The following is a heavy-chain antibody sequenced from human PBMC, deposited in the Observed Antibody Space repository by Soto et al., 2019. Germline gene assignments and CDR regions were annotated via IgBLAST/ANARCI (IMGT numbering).Heavy chain of an antibody. V-gene: IGHV3-66*01. CDR3: AREGIAAAGNWFDH. CDR1: GFTVSSNY. Sequence: EVQLVESGGGLVQPGGSLRLSCAASGFTVSSNYMSWVRQGPGKGLEWVSVIYSDDSTYYADSVKGRFTISRDNSKNTLYLQMNSLRAEDTAVYYCAREGIAAAGNWFDHWGQGTLVTVSS. D-gene: IGHD6-13*01. CDR2: IYSDDST. J-gene: IGHJ5*02.